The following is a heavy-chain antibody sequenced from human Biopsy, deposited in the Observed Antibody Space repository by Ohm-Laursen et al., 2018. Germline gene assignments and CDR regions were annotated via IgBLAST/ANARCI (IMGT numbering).Heavy chain of an antibody. D-gene: IGHD3-22*01. Sequence: SDTLSLTCAVSGGSTSSGGSYWSWIRQRPGKGLEWIGYIFNSANTYYNPSLKNLITISGDTSKNQSSLKLNSVTAADTAVYYCARGDYFDSNGYFWFDPWGQGTLVTVSS. V-gene: IGHV4-31*01. CDR3: ARGDYFDSNGYFWFDP. CDR1: GGSTSSGGSY. CDR2: IFNSANT. J-gene: IGHJ5*02.